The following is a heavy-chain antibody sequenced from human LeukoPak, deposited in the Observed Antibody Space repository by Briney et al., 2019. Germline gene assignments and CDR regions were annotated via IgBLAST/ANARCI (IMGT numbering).Heavy chain of an antibody. CDR2: MNPNNGNT. Sequence: ASVKVSCKASGFTFTSYDINWVRQAAGQGLEWMGWMNPNNGNTGYAQKFQGRVTMTRDTTISTAYMELRSLRSEDTAVYYCVRDGEGVAISVDYWFDPWGQGTLVTVSS. CDR1: GFTFTSYD. V-gene: IGHV1-8*01. J-gene: IGHJ5*02. D-gene: IGHD3-10*01. CDR3: VRDGEGVAISVDYWFDP.